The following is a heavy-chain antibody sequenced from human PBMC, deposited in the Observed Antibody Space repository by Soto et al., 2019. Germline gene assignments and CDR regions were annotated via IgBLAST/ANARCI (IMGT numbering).Heavy chain of an antibody. CDR2: IYSGGST. J-gene: IGHJ4*02. CDR3: AMAWELLRGFDY. V-gene: IGHV3-53*01. CDR1: GFTVSSNY. Sequence: GGSLRLSCAASGFTVSSNYMTWVRQAPGKGLEWVSVIYSGGSTYYTDSVKGRFTISRDNSKNTLYLQMNSLRAEDTAVYYCAMAWELLRGFDYWGQGTLVTVSS. D-gene: IGHD1-26*01.